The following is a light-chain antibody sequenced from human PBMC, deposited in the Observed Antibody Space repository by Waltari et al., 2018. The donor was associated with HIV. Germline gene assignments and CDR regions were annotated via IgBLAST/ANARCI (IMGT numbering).Light chain of an antibody. V-gene: IGLV1-40*01. CDR2: GNS. CDR1: SSTIGAGSD. Sequence: QSELTQPPSVSAAPGPRVTISCTGSSSTIGAGSDVHWYQQVPGSAPKVAIYGNSNRPSGVPDRFSGSKSGSSASLVITGLQSEDEADYYCQSYDSNLSGLFGGGTKVTVL. CDR3: QSYDSNLSGL. J-gene: IGLJ2*01.